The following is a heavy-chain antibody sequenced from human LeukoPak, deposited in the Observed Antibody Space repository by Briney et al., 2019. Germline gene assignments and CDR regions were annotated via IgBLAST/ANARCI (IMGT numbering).Heavy chain of an antibody. V-gene: IGHV1-3*01. CDR1: GYTLTSYA. CDR2: INAGNGNT. J-gene: IGHJ4*02. CDR3: AGELLWFGELFWDRYYFDY. Sequence: ASVKVSCKASGYTLTSYAMHWVRQAPGQRLEWMGWINAGNGNTKYSQKFQGRVAITRDTSASTAYMELSSLRSEDTAVYYCAGELLWFGELFWDRYYFDYWGQGTLVTVSS. D-gene: IGHD3-10*01.